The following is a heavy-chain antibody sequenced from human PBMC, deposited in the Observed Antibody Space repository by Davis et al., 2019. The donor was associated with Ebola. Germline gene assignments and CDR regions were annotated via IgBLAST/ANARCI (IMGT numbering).Heavy chain of an antibody. CDR2: GTSADT. CDR1: GFTFSSYA. Sequence: PGGSLRLSCAASGFTFSSYAMTWARQAPGKGLEWVSTYGTSADTYYADSVKGRFTISRDNSKNTLYLQMNGLRVEDTAIYYCAKDNRNIWSEVWGQGTMVTVSS. CDR3: AKDNRNIWSEV. V-gene: IGHV3-23*01. D-gene: IGHD2/OR15-2a*01. J-gene: IGHJ3*01.